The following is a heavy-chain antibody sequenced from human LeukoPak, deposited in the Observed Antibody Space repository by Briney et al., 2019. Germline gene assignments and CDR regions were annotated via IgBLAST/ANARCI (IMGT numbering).Heavy chain of an antibody. CDR1: GGTFSSYA. CDR2: IIPIFGTA. Sequence: SVKVSCKASGGTFSSYAISWVRQAPGQGLEWMGGIIPIFGTANYAQKFQGRVTITADESTSTAYMELSSLRSEDTAVYYCASRPYSSSWYYFDYWGQGALVTVSS. D-gene: IGHD6-13*01. CDR3: ASRPYSSSWYYFDY. J-gene: IGHJ4*02. V-gene: IGHV1-69*13.